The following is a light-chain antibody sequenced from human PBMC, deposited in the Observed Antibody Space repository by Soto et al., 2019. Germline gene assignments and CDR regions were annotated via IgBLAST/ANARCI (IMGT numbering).Light chain of an antibody. Sequence: EIVLTQSPATLSVSPGERVTLSCRASQFIITNLSWYQQRPGQAPRLLIYYASTRATSIPPKFSGSGSGTQILLTTSSLQSEEFQVYYCEQYTNWPPITFGQGTKLEIK. V-gene: IGKV3-15*01. J-gene: IGKJ2*01. CDR3: EQYTNWPPIT. CDR2: YAS. CDR1: QFIITN.